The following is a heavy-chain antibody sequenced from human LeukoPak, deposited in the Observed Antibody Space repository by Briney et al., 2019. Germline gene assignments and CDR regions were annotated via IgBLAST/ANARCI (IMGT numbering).Heavy chain of an antibody. D-gene: IGHD5-18*01. J-gene: IGHJ4*02. Sequence: PGGSLRLSCAASGFTFSSYSMNWVRQAPWEGLEWVGFIRSKAFGDRIDYAASVKGRFIISRDDSKNVAYLQMNSLKTEDTAFYYCSRAAAKSGRYNFAYWGQGTLVTVSS. CDR3: SRAAAKSGRYNFAY. CDR2: IRSKAFGDRI. V-gene: IGHV3-49*04. CDR1: GFTFSSYS.